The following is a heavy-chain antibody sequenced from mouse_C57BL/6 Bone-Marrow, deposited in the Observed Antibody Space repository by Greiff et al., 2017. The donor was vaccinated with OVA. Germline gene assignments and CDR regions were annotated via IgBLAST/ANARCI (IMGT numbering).Heavy chain of an antibody. CDR3: ARFGAY. CDR1: GYTFTSYW. CDR2: IHPNSGST. J-gene: IGHJ3*01. V-gene: IGHV1-64*01. Sequence: QVHVKQPGAELVKPGASVKLSCKASGYTFTSYWMHWVKQRPGQGLEWIGMIHPNSGSTNYNEKFKSKATLTVDKSSSTAYMQLSSLTSEDSAVYYCARFGAYWGQGTLVTVSA.